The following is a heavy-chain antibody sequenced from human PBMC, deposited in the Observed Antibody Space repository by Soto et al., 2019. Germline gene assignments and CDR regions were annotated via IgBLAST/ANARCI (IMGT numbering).Heavy chain of an antibody. CDR2: ISGNGRTT. CDR3: ARGGDDSTYFYINV. V-gene: IGHV3-74*01. D-gene: IGHD4-4*01. CDR1: RFTFSNFW. Sequence: EVQLVESGGDLVQPGGSLRLSCAASRFTFSNFWMHWVRQVPGKGLVWVSRISGNGRTTNYADSVKGRFTISRDNAKNTLYVQMNSLRAEDTAVYYCARGGDDSTYFYINVWGKGTTVTVSS. J-gene: IGHJ6*03.